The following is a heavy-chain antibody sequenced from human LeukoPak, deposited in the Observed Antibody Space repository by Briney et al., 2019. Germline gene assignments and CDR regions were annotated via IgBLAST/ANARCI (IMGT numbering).Heavy chain of an antibody. CDR2: ISAYNGNT. Sequence: GASVKVSCKASGYTFTSYDINWVRQATGQGLEWMGWISAYNGNTNYAQKLQGRVTMTTDTSTSTAYMELRSLRSDDTAVYYCARARTVTFSFAFDIWGQGTMVTVSS. J-gene: IGHJ3*02. V-gene: IGHV1-18*01. CDR3: ARARTVTFSFAFDI. D-gene: IGHD4-17*01. CDR1: GYTFTSYD.